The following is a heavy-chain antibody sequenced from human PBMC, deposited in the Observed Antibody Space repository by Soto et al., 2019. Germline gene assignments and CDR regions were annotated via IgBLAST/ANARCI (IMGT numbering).Heavy chain of an antibody. CDR3: ARVPWNLYSSSWYALDY. J-gene: IGHJ4*02. CDR2: ISSSGSTI. Sequence: QVQLVESGGGLVKPGGSLRLSCAASGFTFSDYYMSWIRQAPGKGLEWVSYISSSGSTIYYTDSVKGRFTISRDNAKNSLYLQMNSLRAEDTAVYYCARVPWNLYSSSWYALDYWGQGTLVTVSS. D-gene: IGHD6-13*01. CDR1: GFTFSDYY. V-gene: IGHV3-11*01.